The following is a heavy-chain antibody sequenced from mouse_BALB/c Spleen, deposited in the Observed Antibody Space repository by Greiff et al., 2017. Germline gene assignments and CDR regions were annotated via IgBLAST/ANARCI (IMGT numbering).Heavy chain of an antibody. CDR3: ARKYGNSYYYAMDY. CDR2: IWSGGST. D-gene: IGHD2-10*02. Sequence: QVQLKESGPGLVQPSQSLSITCTVSGFSLTSYGVHWVRQSPGKGLEWLGVIWSGGSTDYNAAFISRLSISKDNSKSQVFFKMNSLQANDTAIYYCARKYGNSYYYAMDYWGQGTSVTVSS. CDR1: GFSLTSYG. J-gene: IGHJ4*01. V-gene: IGHV2-2*02.